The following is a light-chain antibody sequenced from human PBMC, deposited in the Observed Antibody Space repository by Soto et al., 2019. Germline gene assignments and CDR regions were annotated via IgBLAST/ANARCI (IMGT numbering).Light chain of an antibody. CDR1: SSDVGGYDY. Sequence: QSALTQPASVSGSPGQSITISCIGTSSDVGGYDYVSWYQQNPGKAPKLIIYEVINRPSGVSSRFSGSKSGNTASLTISGFQVEDEADYYCSSYTSDSTHVFGSGTKVTVL. CDR3: SSYTSDSTHV. V-gene: IGLV2-14*01. J-gene: IGLJ1*01. CDR2: EVI.